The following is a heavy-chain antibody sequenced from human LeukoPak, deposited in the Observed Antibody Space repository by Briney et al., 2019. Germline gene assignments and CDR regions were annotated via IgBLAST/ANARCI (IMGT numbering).Heavy chain of an antibody. V-gene: IGHV3-7*01. CDR2: IKQDGSEK. CDR1: GFTFSSYW. Sequence: PGGSLRLSCAVSGFTFSSYWMSWVRQAPGKGLEWVANIKQDGSEKYYVDSVKGRFTISRDNAKNSLYLQMNSLRAEDTAVYYCARDRLFDYWGQGTLVTVSS. CDR3: ARDRLFDY. J-gene: IGHJ4*02.